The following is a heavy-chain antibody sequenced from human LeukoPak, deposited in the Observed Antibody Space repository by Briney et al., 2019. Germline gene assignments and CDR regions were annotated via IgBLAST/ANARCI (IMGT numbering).Heavy chain of an antibody. Sequence: ASVKVSCKASGYTFTSYGLTCVRQAPGQGLEWMGWISAYNGKTNYAQKLQGRVTMTTDTSTSTAYMELRSLTSDDTAVYYCAREIPYTSTWDDAFDIWGQGTMVTVSS. V-gene: IGHV1-18*01. CDR1: GYTFTSYG. J-gene: IGHJ3*02. CDR3: AREIPYTSTWDDAFDI. CDR2: ISAYNGKT. D-gene: IGHD6-13*01.